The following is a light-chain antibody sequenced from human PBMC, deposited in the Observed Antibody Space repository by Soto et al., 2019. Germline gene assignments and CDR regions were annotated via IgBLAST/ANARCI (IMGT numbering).Light chain of an antibody. Sequence: SYELTQPPSVSLAPGQTASITCGGNSIGSKSVHWYQQKPGQAPIVVIYYVSDRPSGIPARFAGSNSGNTATLTISRVEAGDEADYYCQVCDSSSDHVIFGGGTKLTVL. CDR3: QVCDSSSDHVI. CDR2: YVS. V-gene: IGLV3-21*04. CDR1: SIGSKS. J-gene: IGLJ2*01.